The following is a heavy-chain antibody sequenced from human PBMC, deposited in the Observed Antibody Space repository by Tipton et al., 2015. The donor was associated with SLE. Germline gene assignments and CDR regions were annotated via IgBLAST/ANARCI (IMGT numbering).Heavy chain of an antibody. D-gene: IGHD3-16*02. J-gene: IGHJ3*01. CDR2: VHSSGRT. V-gene: IGHV4-4*07. CDR1: GGFISNYY. CDR3: ARHLSTSFDV. Sequence: TLSLTCTVSGGFISNYYWGWIRQPAGKGLEWIGRVHSSGRTHYDPSLNSRVTVSVDTSKSQISLKVYSVTAADTALYYCARHLSTSFDVWGQGTMVTVSS.